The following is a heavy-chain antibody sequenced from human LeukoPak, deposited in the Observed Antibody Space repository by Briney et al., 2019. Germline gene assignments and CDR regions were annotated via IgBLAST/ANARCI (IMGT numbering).Heavy chain of an antibody. D-gene: IGHD6-19*01. J-gene: IGHJ4*02. V-gene: IGHV4-59*08. CDR1: GGSINSYY. CDR3: ARRGSGWVPFDY. Sequence: PSETLSLTCTVSGGSINSYYWSWIRQPPGKGLEWIGYIYYSGSTNYNPSLKSRVTISEDTSKNQFSLKLSSVTAADTAAYYCARRGSGWVPFDYWGQGTLVTVSS. CDR2: IYYSGST.